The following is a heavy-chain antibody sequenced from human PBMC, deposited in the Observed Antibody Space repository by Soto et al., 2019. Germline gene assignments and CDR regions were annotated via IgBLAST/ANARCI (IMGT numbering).Heavy chain of an antibody. V-gene: IGHV3-13*01. CDR3: ARSAYSSGWSDLYYFDY. CDR1: GFTFSSYD. Sequence: GGSLRISCAASGFTFSSYDMHWVRQATGKGLEWVSAIGTAGDTYYPGYVKGRFTISRENAKNSLYLQMNSLRAGDTAVYYCARSAYSSGWSDLYYFDYWGQGTLVTVSS. J-gene: IGHJ4*02. D-gene: IGHD6-19*01. CDR2: IGTAGDT.